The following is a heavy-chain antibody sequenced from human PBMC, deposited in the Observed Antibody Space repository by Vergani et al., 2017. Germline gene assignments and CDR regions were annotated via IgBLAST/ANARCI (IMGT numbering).Heavy chain of an antibody. Sequence: EVQLLESGGGLVQPGGSLRLSCAASGFTFSSYAMSWVRQAPGKGLEWVSAISGSGGSTYYADSVKGRFTISRDNSKNTLYLQMNSLRAEDTALYYCAKDFDILTGYNYGMDVWGQGTTVTVSS. V-gene: IGHV3-23*01. CDR2: ISGSGGST. CDR3: AKDFDILTGYNYGMDV. D-gene: IGHD3-9*01. CDR1: GFTFSSYA. J-gene: IGHJ6*02.